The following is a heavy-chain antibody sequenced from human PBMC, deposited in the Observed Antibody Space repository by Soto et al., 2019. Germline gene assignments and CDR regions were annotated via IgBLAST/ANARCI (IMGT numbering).Heavy chain of an antibody. D-gene: IGHD4-17*01. CDR2: ISSSSSYI. CDR3: AREMTTVTTGIDY. CDR1: GFIFSTYS. V-gene: IGHV3-21*01. Sequence: GGSLRLSCAASGFIFSTYSMNWVRQAPGKGLEWVSSISSSSSYIYYADSVKGRFTISRDNAKNSLYLQMNSLRAEDTAVYYCAREMTTVTTGIDYWGQGTLVTVSS. J-gene: IGHJ4*02.